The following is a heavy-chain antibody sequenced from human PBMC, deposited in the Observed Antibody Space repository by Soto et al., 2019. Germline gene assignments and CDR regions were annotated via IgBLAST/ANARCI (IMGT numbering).Heavy chain of an antibody. D-gene: IGHD5-18*01. CDR3: ARRGGRKWLPTYYYYGMDV. Sequence: PPQKLPLTNSGSAGTPSPRSYYWGWLLLRTEKGMEWIGSFYYSGSTYYNPSLKSRVTIAVDTSKNQFSMKLSSVTAADTAVYYGARRGGRKWLPTYYYYGMDVWSQGTTVTVS. J-gene: IGHJ6*02. CDR2: FYYSGST. V-gene: IGHV4-39*01. CDR1: AGTPSPRSYY.